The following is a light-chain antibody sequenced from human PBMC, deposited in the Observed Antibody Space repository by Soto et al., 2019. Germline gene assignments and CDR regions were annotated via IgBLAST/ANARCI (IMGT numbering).Light chain of an antibody. CDR2: GAS. CDR3: QQYGSSPPFT. J-gene: IGKJ2*01. V-gene: IGKV3-20*01. CDR1: QSISSTC. Sequence: EIVLTQSPGTLSLSPGEKATLSCRARQSISSTCLAWYQVKPGQAPRLLIYGASSRATDVPDRFSGSGSGTDFTLTISRLEPEDFAVYYCQQYGSSPPFTFGQGTKLEIK.